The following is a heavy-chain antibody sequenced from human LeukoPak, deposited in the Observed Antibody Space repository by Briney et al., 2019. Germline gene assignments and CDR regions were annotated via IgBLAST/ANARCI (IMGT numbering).Heavy chain of an antibody. D-gene: IGHD4-23*01. CDR3: ARSERLRWFSTDH. CDR2: IIPILGIA. J-gene: IGHJ5*02. Sequence: SVKVSCKASGGTFSSYAISWVRQAPGQGLEWMGRIIPILGIANYAQKFQGRVTITADKSTSTAYMELSSLRSEDTAVYYCARSERLRWFSTDHWGQGTLVTVSS. CDR1: GGTFSSYA. V-gene: IGHV1-69*04.